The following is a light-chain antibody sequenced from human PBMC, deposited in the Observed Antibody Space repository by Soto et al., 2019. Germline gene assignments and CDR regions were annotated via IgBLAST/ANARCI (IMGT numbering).Light chain of an antibody. CDR3: QQLNSYPIT. Sequence: DIQMTQSASSLSASVGDRFTITCRASLGISSYLAWYQQKPGKDPKLLIYAASTLQGGVPSRFSGSGSGTDFTLTINSLQPEDLATYYCQQLNSYPITFGQGTRLEI. CDR1: LGISSY. J-gene: IGKJ5*01. V-gene: IGKV1-9*01. CDR2: AAS.